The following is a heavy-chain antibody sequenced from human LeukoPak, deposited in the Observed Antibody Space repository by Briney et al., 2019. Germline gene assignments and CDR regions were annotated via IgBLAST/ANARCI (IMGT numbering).Heavy chain of an antibody. CDR3: AREPYYDFWSGHYNWFDP. CDR2: IYTSGST. V-gene: IGHV4-4*07. Sequence: SETLSLTCTVSGGSISSYYWSWIRQPAGKGLEWIGRIYTSGSTNYNPSLKSRVTMSVDTSKSQFSLKLSSVTAADTAVYYCAREPYYDFWSGHYNWFDPWGQGTLVTVSS. CDR1: GGSISSYY. D-gene: IGHD3-3*01. J-gene: IGHJ5*02.